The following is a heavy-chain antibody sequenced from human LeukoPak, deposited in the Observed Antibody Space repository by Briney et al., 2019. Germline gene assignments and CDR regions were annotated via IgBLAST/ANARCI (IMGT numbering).Heavy chain of an antibody. V-gene: IGHV5-51*01. CDR1: GYSFTSYW. D-gene: IGHD6-6*01. CDR3: ASILSIAGRDDAFDI. Sequence: PGESLKISCKGSGYSFTSYWIGWVRQMPGKGLEWMGIIYPGDSDTRYSPSFQGQVTISADKSISTAYLQWSSLKASDTAMYYCASILSIAGRDDAFDIWGQGTMVTVSS. CDR2: IYPGDSDT. J-gene: IGHJ3*02.